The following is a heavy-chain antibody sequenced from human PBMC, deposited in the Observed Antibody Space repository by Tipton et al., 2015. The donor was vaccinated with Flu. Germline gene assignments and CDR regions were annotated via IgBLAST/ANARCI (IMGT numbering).Heavy chain of an antibody. CDR3: VRRDYSNYVSEPKNWFDP. Sequence: GLVKPSETLSLTCAVSGYSISTGYSSGIDYYWGWIRQTPGEGLEWIGSVYHSGNTYYTPSLKSRVTISVDTSKNQFSLRLSSVAATDTAVYYCVRRDYSNYVSEPKNWFDPWGPGTLVTVSS. V-gene: IGHV4-38-2*01. D-gene: IGHD4-11*01. CDR2: VYHSGNT. J-gene: IGHJ5*02. CDR1: GYSISTGYSSGIDYY.